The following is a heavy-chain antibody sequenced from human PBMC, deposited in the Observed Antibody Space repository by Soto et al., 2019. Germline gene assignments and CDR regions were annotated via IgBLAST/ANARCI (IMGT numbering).Heavy chain of an antibody. Sequence: EVQLLESGGGLVQPGGSLRLSCAASGFTFSSYAMSWVRQAPGKGLEWVSAISGSGGSTYYADSVKGRFTISRDNSKNTLYLQMNSLRAEDTAVYYCAKGKWFGDLKASYYFDYWGQGTLVTVSS. CDR2: ISGSGGST. CDR3: AKGKWFGDLKASYYFDY. J-gene: IGHJ4*02. V-gene: IGHV3-23*01. D-gene: IGHD3-10*01. CDR1: GFTFSSYA.